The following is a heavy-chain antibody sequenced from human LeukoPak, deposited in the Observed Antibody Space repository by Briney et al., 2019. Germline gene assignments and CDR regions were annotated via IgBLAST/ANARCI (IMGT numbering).Heavy chain of an antibody. CDR3: ARDPRGGTSRDNWFDP. CDR1: GGSISSYY. D-gene: IGHD1-1*01. V-gene: IGHV4-59*01. J-gene: IGHJ5*02. CDR2: IYYSGST. Sequence: PSETLSLTCTVSGGSISSYYWSWIRQPPGKGLEWIGYIYYSGSTNYNLSLKSRVTISVDTSKNQFSLKLNSVTAADTAVYYCARDPRGGTSRDNWFDPWGQGTLVTVSS.